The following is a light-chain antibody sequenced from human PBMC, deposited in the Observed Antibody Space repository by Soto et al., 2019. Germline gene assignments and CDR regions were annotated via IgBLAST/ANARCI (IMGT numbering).Light chain of an antibody. V-gene: IGKV1-12*01. J-gene: IGKJ4*01. CDR3: QQGNSFPLT. Sequence: DVQMTQSPSSVSASVGDRVTITCRASQGISSWLAWFQQKPGEAPRLLIYAASSLHTGVPSRFNGRGSGTDFTLTISSLQPEDFATYYCQQGNSFPLTFGGGTKVEIK. CDR2: AAS. CDR1: QGISSW.